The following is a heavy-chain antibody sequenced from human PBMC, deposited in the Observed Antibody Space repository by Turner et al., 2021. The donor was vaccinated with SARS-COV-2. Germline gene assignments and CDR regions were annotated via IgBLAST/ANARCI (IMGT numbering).Heavy chain of an antibody. V-gene: IGHV3-21*01. CDR1: GLACSSYR. J-gene: IGHJ6*02. Sequence: EVQLLESGGGLVSPGASLRHSCAPSGLACSSYRMDWVRQAPVKGLDLVSSISSRSSYLYYADSVKGRFTISRDIAKNSLYLQMNSLRAEDTAVYYCARDLVPPYCTSTSCYTGYYYFGMDVWGQGTTVTVSS. D-gene: IGHD2-2*02. CDR3: ARDLVPPYCTSTSCYTGYYYFGMDV. CDR2: ISSRSSYL.